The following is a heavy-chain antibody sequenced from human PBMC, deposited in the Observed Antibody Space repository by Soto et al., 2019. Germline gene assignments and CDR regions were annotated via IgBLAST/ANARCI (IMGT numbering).Heavy chain of an antibody. V-gene: IGHV3-30*18. CDR1: GFTFSSYG. J-gene: IGHJ4*02. D-gene: IGHD2-15*01. CDR3: AKDCSGGSCVDY. CDR2: ISYDGSNK. Sequence: VQLVESGGGVVQPGRSLRLSCAASGFTFSSYGMHWVRQAPGKGLEWVAVISYDGSNKYYADSVKGRFTISRDNSKNTLYLQMNSLRAEDTAVYYCAKDCSGGSCVDYWGQGTLVTVSS.